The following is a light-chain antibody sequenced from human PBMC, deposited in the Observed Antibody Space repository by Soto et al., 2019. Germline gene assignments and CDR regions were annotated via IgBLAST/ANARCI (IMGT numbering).Light chain of an antibody. J-gene: IGLJ2*01. V-gene: IGLV2-14*03. CDR3: SSYTTRTTVV. CDR2: DVS. CDR1: SSDVGGYNY. Sequence: QSALTQPASVSGSPGQSITISCTGTSSDVGGYNYVSWYQQHPGKAPKVMIYDVSNRPSGVSNRFSGSKSANTASLTISGLQAEDEADYYCSSYTTRTTVVFGGGTKLTVL.